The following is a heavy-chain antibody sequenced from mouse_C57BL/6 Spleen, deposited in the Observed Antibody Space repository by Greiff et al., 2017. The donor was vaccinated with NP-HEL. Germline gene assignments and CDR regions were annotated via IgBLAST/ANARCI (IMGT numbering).Heavy chain of an antibody. CDR3: ARSYYYGRDAMDY. CDR1: GYTFTSYW. Sequence: QVQLQQPGAELVKPGASVKMSCKASGYTFTSYWITWVKQRPGQGLEWIGDIYPGSGSTNYNEKFKSKATLTVDTSSSTDYMQLSSLTSEDSAVYYCARSYYYGRDAMDYWGQGTSVTVSS. J-gene: IGHJ4*01. V-gene: IGHV1-55*01. D-gene: IGHD1-1*01. CDR2: IYPGSGST.